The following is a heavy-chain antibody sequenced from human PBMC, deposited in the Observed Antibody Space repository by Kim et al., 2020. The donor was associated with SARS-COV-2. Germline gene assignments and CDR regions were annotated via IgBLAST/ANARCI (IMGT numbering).Heavy chain of an antibody. CDR1: GGSISSSSYY. J-gene: IGHJ6*01. Sequence: SETLSLTCTVSGGSISSSSYYWGWIRQPPGKGLEWIGSIYYSGSTYYNPSLKSRVTISVDTSKNQFSLKLSSVTAADTAVYYCARDSGWDYYYYYGMDV. CDR3: ARDSGWDYYYYYGMDV. V-gene: IGHV4-39*07. D-gene: IGHD6-19*01. CDR2: IYYSGST.